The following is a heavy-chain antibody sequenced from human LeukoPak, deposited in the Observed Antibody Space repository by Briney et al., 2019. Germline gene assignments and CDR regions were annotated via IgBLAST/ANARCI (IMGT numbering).Heavy chain of an antibody. CDR3: ARVLYYYDSIGYE. J-gene: IGHJ4*02. CDR1: GGSISRYY. Sequence: SETLSLTCTVSGGSISRYYWSWIRQPPGKGLGWIGYIYYSGSTNYNPSLKSRVTISVDTSKNQFSLKLSSVTAADTAVYYCARVLYYYDSIGYEWGQGTLVTVSS. D-gene: IGHD3-22*01. CDR2: IYYSGST. V-gene: IGHV4-59*01.